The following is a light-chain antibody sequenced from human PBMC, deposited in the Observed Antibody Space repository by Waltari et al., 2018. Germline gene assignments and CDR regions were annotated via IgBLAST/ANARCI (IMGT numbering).Light chain of an antibody. Sequence: QSALTQPASVSGSPGQSITISCTGTSSYVGWYNLVSWYQQHPGKAPKLMIYEGSKRPSGVSNRFSGSKSGNTASLTISGLQAEDEADYYCCSYAGSSTFWVFGGGTKLTVL. V-gene: IGLV2-23*03. CDR2: EGS. CDR3: CSYAGSSTFWV. J-gene: IGLJ3*02. CDR1: SSYVGWYNL.